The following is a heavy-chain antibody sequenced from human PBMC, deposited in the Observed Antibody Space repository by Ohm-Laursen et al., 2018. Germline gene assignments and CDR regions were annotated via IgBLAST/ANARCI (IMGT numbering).Heavy chain of an antibody. CDR1: GFTVSTKY. D-gene: IGHD3-16*01. V-gene: IGHV3-66*01. J-gene: IGHJ4*02. Sequence: SLRLSCTASGFTVSTKYMSWVRQAPGKGLEWASVVYADGSTYYADSVKGRFIISRDYSKNTLHLHMNSLRVEDTAVYYCARGPSTGGEGFLDYWGQGILVTVSS. CDR3: ARGPSTGGEGFLDY. CDR2: VYADGST.